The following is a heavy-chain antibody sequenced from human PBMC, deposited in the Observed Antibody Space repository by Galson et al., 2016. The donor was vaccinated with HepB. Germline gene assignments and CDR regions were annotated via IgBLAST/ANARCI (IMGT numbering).Heavy chain of an antibody. CDR3: AREGGGDTIAFDF. Sequence: SLRLSCAVSGFTFSKYWLSWVRQALGKGLEWVANIKQDGGEKHYVDSVKGRFTISRDNAQNSLFLQMNSLRVEDTAVYYCAREGGGDTIAFDFWGQGTMVTVSS. CDR2: IKQDGGEK. D-gene: IGHD1-26*01. CDR1: GFTFSKYW. V-gene: IGHV3-7*03. J-gene: IGHJ3*01.